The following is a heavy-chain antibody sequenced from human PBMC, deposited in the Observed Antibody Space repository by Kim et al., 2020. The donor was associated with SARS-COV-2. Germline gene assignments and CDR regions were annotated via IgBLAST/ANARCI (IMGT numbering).Heavy chain of an antibody. CDR2: ISYDGSNK. D-gene: IGHD5-18*01. V-gene: IGHV3-30*04. CDR3: ASVDTAMGPDFDY. CDR1: GFTFSSYA. Sequence: GGSLRLSCAASGFTFSSYAMHWVRQAPGKGLEWVAVISYDGSNKYYADSVKGRFTISRDNSKNTLYLQMNSLRAEDTAVYYCASVDTAMGPDFDYWGQGTLVTVSS. J-gene: IGHJ4*02.